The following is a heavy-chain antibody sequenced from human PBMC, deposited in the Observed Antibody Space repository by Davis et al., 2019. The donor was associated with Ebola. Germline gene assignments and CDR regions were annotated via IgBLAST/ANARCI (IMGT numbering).Heavy chain of an antibody. CDR1: GFTFSSYW. V-gene: IGHV3-74*01. CDR2: INSDGSTT. CDR3: SRGVDTTLASWSDALDV. Sequence: HTGGSLRLSCAASGFTFSSYWMHWVRQVPGKGLVWVARINSDGSTTHYADSVKGRFTISRDNSKNTLYLQMDSLTDDDTALYFCSRGVDTTLASWSDALDVWGQGTMVTGSS. D-gene: IGHD2-15*01. J-gene: IGHJ3*01.